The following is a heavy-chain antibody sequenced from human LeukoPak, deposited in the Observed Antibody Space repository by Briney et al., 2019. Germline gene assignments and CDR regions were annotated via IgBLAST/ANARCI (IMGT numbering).Heavy chain of an antibody. CDR3: ARETLIVGANY. Sequence: SETLSLTCTVSGGSISSSSYYWGWIRQPPGEGLEWIGSIYYSGSTYYNPSLKSRVTISVDTSKNQFSLKLSSVTAADTAVYYCARETLIVGANYWGQGTLVTVSS. CDR2: IYYSGST. D-gene: IGHD1-26*01. CDR1: GGSISSSSYY. J-gene: IGHJ4*02. V-gene: IGHV4-39*07.